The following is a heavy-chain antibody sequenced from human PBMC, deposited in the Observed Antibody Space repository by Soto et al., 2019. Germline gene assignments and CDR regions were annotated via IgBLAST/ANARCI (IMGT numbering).Heavy chain of an antibody. CDR3: ATTLPPSGSSFLSWFDP. D-gene: IGHD1-26*01. V-gene: IGHV5-10-1*01. CDR1: EYXFTRKL. CDR2: IEPTYSYA. Sequence: LKISYKTSEYXFTRKLTSWVRDIAGKGVEWMGTIEPTYSYANYSPSFQSHVTISVDKSSSTAYVQSTSLKPSDTAMHYCATTLPPSGSSFLSWFDPWGQGTLGTVS. J-gene: IGHJ5*02.